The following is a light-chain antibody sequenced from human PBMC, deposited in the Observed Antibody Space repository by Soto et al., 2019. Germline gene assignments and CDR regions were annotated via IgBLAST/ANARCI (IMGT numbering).Light chain of an antibody. CDR2: AAS. CDR3: QQGDSFTFT. CDR1: QDISSW. V-gene: IGKV1-12*01. J-gene: IGKJ4*01. Sequence: DIHMTQSPSSVSASVGDSVIITCRASQDISSWVAWYQQKPGKAPKLLISAASSLESGVPRRFSGSGSGTDFTLIISSLQPEDFATYLCQQGDSFTFTFGGGTKVEIK.